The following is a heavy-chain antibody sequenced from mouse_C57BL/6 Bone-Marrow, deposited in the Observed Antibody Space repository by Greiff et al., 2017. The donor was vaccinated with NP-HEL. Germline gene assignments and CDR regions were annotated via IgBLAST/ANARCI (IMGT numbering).Heavy chain of an antibody. CDR1: GFTFSNYW. J-gene: IGHJ4*01. Sequence: EVKVEESGGGLVQPGGSMKLSCVASGFTFSNYWMNWVRQSPEKGLEWVAQIRLKSDNYATPYAESVKGRFTISRDDSKSSVYLQMNNLRAEDTGIYYCTPFYDYDPYYYAMDYWGQGTSVTVSS. CDR2: IRLKSDNYAT. CDR3: TPFYDYDPYYYAMDY. D-gene: IGHD2-4*01. V-gene: IGHV6-3*01.